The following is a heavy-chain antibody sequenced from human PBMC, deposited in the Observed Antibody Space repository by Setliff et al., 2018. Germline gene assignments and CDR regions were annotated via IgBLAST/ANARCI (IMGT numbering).Heavy chain of an antibody. CDR1: GGSISSGSYY. CDR2: IYYIGST. Sequence: LPLTCTVSGGSISSGSYYWTWIRQHPGKGLEWIGYIYYIGSTYYNPSLKSRVTISVDTSQNQFSLRLGSVTAADTAVYYCARGTTNLNYYYYMDVWGKGTTVTVSS. J-gene: IGHJ6*03. V-gene: IGHV4-31*03. D-gene: IGHD4-4*01. CDR3: ARGTTNLNYYYYMDV.